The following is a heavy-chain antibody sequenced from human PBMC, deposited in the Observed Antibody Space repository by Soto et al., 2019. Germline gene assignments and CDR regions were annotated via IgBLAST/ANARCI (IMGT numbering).Heavy chain of an antibody. Sequence: QVQLVESGGGVVQPGRSLRLSCAASGFTFSSYGMHWVRQAPGKGLEWVAVISYDGSNKYYADSVKGRFTISRDNSKNTLYLQMNSLRAEDTAVYYCAKDSGLDCSGGSCYPIHWGQGTLVTVSS. CDR2: ISYDGSNK. J-gene: IGHJ4*02. V-gene: IGHV3-30*18. CDR3: AKDSGLDCSGGSCYPIH. CDR1: GFTFSSYG. D-gene: IGHD2-15*01.